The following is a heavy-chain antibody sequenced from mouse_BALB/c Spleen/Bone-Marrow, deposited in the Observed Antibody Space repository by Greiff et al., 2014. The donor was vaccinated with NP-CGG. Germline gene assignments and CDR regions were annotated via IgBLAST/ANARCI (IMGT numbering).Heavy chain of an antibody. CDR3: ARWEYYAMDY. D-gene: IGHD4-1*01. Sequence: EVQLVESGAELVKPGASVKLSCTASGFNIKDTYMHWVKQRPEQGLEWIGRIDPANGNTKYDPKFQGKATIMADTSSNTAYLQLSSLTSEDTAVYYCARWEYYAMDYWGQGTSVTVSS. CDR1: GFNIKDTY. V-gene: IGHV14-3*02. CDR2: IDPANGNT. J-gene: IGHJ4*01.